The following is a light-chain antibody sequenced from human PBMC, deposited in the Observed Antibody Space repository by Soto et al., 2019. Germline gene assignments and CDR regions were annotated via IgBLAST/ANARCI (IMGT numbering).Light chain of an antibody. Sequence: EIVLTQSPGTLSLSPGESATLSCRASQSVSSFLAWYQQKPGQSPRLLIYDASNRATGIPSRFSGSESGTDFTLTISSLEPEDFAVYYCQARSNWPSFGPGTKVDI. J-gene: IGKJ3*01. CDR1: QSVSSF. CDR3: QARSNWPS. CDR2: DAS. V-gene: IGKV3-11*01.